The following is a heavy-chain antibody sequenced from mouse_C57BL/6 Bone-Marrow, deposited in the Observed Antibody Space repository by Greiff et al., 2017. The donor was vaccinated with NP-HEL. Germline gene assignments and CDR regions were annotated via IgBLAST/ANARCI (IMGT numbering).Heavy chain of an antibody. Sequence: QVTLKESGPGILQPSQTLSLTCSFSGFSLSTSGMGVSWIRQPSGKGLEWLAHIYWDDDKRYNPSLKSRLTISKYTSRNQVFLKITSVDTADTATYYCARRDYGRGYAMDYWGQGTSVTVSS. CDR1: GFSLSTSGMG. V-gene: IGHV8-12*01. CDR3: ARRDYGRGYAMDY. J-gene: IGHJ4*01. D-gene: IGHD1-1*01. CDR2: IYWDDDK.